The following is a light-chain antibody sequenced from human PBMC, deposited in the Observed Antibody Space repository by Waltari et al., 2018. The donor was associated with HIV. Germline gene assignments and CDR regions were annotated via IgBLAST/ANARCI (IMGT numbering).Light chain of an antibody. J-gene: IGLJ2*01. Sequence: QAALTQPSTVSGSPGQSATISCTGTSSDVGGYTSSSRYKQHPGKPPKLMIYDVSKRPSGVPDRFSGSKSGNTASLTISGLQAEDEADYYCCSYAGSYTEVFGGGTKLTVL. CDR1: SSDVGGYTS. CDR3: CSYAGSYTEV. V-gene: IGLV2-11*01. CDR2: DVS.